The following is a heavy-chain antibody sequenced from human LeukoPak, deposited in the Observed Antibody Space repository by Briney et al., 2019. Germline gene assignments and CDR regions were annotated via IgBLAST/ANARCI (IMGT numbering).Heavy chain of an antibody. CDR2: IYYSGST. J-gene: IGHJ4*02. Sequence: PSQTLSLTCTVPGGSISSGDYYWSWIRQPPGKGLEWIGYIYYSGSTYYNPSLKSRVTISVDTSKNQFSLKLSSVTAADTAVYYCARGDYDILTGSPDGEDYWGQGTLVTVSS. D-gene: IGHD3-9*01. CDR3: ARGDYDILTGSPDGEDY. CDR1: GGSISSGDYY. V-gene: IGHV4-30-4*01.